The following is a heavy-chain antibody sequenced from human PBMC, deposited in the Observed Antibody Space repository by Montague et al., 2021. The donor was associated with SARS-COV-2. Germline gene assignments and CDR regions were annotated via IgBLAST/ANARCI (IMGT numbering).Heavy chain of an antibody. Sequence: SETLSLTCTVSGASISNYYWFWIRQPPGKGLEWIGYIALTGNTNYNPSLKSRVTMSVDTSKKQFSLRLSFVTAADTAVYYCARVGGGTTRYFDTWGQGTLVTVSS. CDR2: IALTGNT. D-gene: IGHD1-14*01. J-gene: IGHJ4*02. CDR1: GASISNYY. CDR3: ARVGGGTTRYFDT. V-gene: IGHV4-59*01.